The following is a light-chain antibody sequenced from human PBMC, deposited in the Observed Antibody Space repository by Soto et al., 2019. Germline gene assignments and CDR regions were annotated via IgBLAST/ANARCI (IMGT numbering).Light chain of an antibody. Sequence: EIVMTQSPATLSVSPWEGATLSCGASQSVSSNLAWYQQKPGQAPRLLIYGASTRATGIPARFSGSGSGTEFTLTISSLQSEDSAVYYCQQYNSWLWTFGQGTKVDIK. V-gene: IGKV3-15*01. J-gene: IGKJ1*01. CDR1: QSVSSN. CDR2: GAS. CDR3: QQYNSWLWT.